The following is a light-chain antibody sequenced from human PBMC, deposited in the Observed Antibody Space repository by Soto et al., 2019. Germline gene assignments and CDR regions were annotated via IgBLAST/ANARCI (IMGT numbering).Light chain of an antibody. J-gene: IGLJ1*01. V-gene: IGLV2-14*01. CDR1: SSDVGGYNY. CDR3: SSYKRSSTLYV. CDR2: DVS. Sequence: SALTQPASVSGSPGQSITISCTGTSSDVGGYNYVSWYQQHPGKAPKLMISDVSNRPSGVSNRFSGSKSGDTASLTISGLQAEDEADYYCSSYKRSSTLYVFGTGTKLTVL.